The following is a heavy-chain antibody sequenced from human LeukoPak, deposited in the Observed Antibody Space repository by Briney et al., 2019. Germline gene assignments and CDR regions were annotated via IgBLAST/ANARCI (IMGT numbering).Heavy chain of an antibody. CDR2: IYYTGTT. J-gene: IGHJ4*02. CDR1: RGSISSNSYY. V-gene: IGHV4-39*01. Sequence: SETLSLTCTVSRGSISSNSYYWGWIRQPPGKGLECIGSIYYTGTTYYNPSLKSRVTMSVDTSKNQFSLKLSSVTAADTALYYCARQSKGYFDYWGQGTLVSVST. CDR3: ARQSKGYFDY. D-gene: IGHD2-15*01.